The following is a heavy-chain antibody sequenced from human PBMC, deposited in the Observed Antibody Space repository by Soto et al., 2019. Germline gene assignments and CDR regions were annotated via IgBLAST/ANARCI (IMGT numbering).Heavy chain of an antibody. CDR1: GYSFTSYW. J-gene: IGHJ6*02. D-gene: IGHD4-17*01. Sequence: GESLKISCKGSGYSFTSYWIGWVRQMPGKGLEWMGIIYPGDSDTRYSPSLQGQVTISADKSISTAYLQWSSLKASDTAMYYCARLPVERKGGDPQSMDVWSQGTTVTVSS. CDR3: ARLPVERKGGDPQSMDV. V-gene: IGHV5-51*01. CDR2: IYPGDSDT.